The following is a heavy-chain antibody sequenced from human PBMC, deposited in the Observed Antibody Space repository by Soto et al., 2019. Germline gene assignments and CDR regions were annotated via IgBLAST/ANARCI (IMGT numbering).Heavy chain of an antibody. Sequence: GGSLSLSCAASGGTFSSYAMHWVSQAPGKGLEWVAVISHDGSYKYYGDAVKGRFTISRDTSKNAVYLEMNSLRPEDTAVYYCAKGLLAIVGTTLPRDAFNIWGQGTMVTVSS. CDR2: ISHDGSYK. D-gene: IGHD1-26*01. CDR3: AKGLLAIVGTTLPRDAFNI. J-gene: IGHJ3*02. V-gene: IGHV3-30*04. CDR1: GGTFSSYA.